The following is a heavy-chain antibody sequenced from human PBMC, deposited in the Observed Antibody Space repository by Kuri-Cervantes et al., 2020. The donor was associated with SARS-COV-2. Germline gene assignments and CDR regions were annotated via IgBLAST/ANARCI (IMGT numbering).Heavy chain of an antibody. CDR3: AREDSYGYGDY. J-gene: IGHJ4*02. V-gene: IGHV3-21*01. CDR2: ISSSSSYI. Sequence: GESLKISCAASGFTFSSYSMNWVRQAPGKGLEWVSSISSSSSYIYYADSVKGRFTISRDNAKNSLYLQMNSLRAEDTAVYYCAREDSYGYGDYWGQGTPVTVSS. D-gene: IGHD5-18*01. CDR1: GFTFSSYS.